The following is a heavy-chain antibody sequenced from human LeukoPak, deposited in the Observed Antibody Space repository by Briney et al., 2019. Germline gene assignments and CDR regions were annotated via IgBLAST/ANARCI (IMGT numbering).Heavy chain of an antibody. J-gene: IGHJ6*03. CDR1: GGSISSGGYS. CDR3: ARWPGVYGSGTRSKRYMDV. CDR2: IYHSGST. D-gene: IGHD3-10*01. V-gene: IGHV4-30-2*01. Sequence: SSETLSLTCAVSGGSISSGGYSWSWIRQPPGKGLEWIGYIYHSGSTNYNPSLKSRVTISVDTSKNQFSLKLSSVTAADTAVYYCARWPGVYGSGTRSKRYMDVWGKGTTVTVSS.